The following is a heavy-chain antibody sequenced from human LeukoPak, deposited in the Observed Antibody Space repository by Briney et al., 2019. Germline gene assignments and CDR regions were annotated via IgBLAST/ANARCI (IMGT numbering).Heavy chain of an antibody. V-gene: IGHV1-18*01. CDR3: ARVYNSYYYYMDV. CDR1: GYTFDIYG. CDR2: IATYNGKT. J-gene: IGHJ6*03. D-gene: IGHD1-14*01. Sequence: GASVKVSCKVSGYTFDIYGIAWVRQAPGQGLEWMGWIATYNGKTDYAQNLQGRVTMTTDLSTGTAYMELRSLRSDDTAVYYCARVYNSYYYYMDVWGKGTPVTVSS.